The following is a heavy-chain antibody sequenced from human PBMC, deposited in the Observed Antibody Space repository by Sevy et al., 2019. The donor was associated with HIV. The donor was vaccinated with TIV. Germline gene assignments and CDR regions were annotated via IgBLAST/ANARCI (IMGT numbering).Heavy chain of an antibody. Sequence: GGSLRLSCAASGFTFSSYAMSWVRQAPGKGLEWVSAISGSGGSTFYADSVKGRFTISRDNSKNTLYLQMNSLRAEDTAEYYCAKVYYDFWSPNYYYGMDVWGQGITVTVSS. J-gene: IGHJ6*02. D-gene: IGHD3-3*01. CDR3: AKVYYDFWSPNYYYGMDV. CDR1: GFTFSSYA. V-gene: IGHV3-23*01. CDR2: ISGSGGST.